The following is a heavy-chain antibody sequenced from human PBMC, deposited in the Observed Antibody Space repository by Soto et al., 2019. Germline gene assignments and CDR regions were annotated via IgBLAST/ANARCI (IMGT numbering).Heavy chain of an antibody. D-gene: IGHD3-16*02. J-gene: IGHJ6*02. V-gene: IGHV1-2*04. Sequence: ASVKVSCKASGYTVTGYYMHWVRQAPGQGLEWMGWINPNSGGTNYAQKFQGWVTMTRDTSISTAYMELSRLRSDDTAVYYCARGPIGPDYVWGSYRIYYYGMDVWGQGTTVTVSS. CDR1: GYTVTGYY. CDR3: ARGPIGPDYVWGSYRIYYYGMDV. CDR2: INPNSGGT.